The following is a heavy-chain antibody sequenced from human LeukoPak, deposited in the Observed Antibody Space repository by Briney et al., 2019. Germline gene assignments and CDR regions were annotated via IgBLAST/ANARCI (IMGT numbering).Heavy chain of an antibody. J-gene: IGHJ3*02. CDR2: IRVYNGNT. CDR1: GYTFTSYG. V-gene: IGHV1-18*01. CDR3: ARFDASQGSNAFDI. Sequence: GASVKVSCKASGYTFTSYGISWVRQAPGQGLEWMGWIRVYNGNTNYAQNLQGRVTMTTDTSASTAYMELRSLRSDDTAVYYCARFDASQGSNAFDIWGQGTMVTVSS. D-gene: IGHD2-8*01.